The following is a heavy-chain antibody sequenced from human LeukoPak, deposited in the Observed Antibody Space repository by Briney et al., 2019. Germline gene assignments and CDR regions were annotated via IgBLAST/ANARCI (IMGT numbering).Heavy chain of an antibody. V-gene: IGHV4-39*07. CDR3: ARDGGVAGYSSSWF. CDR1: GGSISSSSYY. CDR2: IYYSGST. J-gene: IGHJ4*02. Sequence: SETLSLTCTVSGGSISSSSYYWGWIRQPPGKGLEWIGSIYYSGSTYYNPSPKSRVTISVDTSKNQFSLKLSSVTAADTAVYYCARDGGVAGYSSSWFWGQGTLVSVSS. D-gene: IGHD6-13*01.